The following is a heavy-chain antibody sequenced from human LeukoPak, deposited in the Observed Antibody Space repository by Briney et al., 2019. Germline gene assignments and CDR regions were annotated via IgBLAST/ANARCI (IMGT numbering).Heavy chain of an antibody. CDR2: MNPNSGNT. J-gene: IGHJ6*02. CDR3: AGRGGSSWYYYYGMDV. Sequence: ASVKVSCKASGYTFTGYYMHWVRQAPGQGLEWMGWMNPNSGNTGYAQKFQGRVTMTRNTSISTAYMELSSLRSEDTAVYYCAGRGGSSWYYYYGMDVWGQGTTVTVSS. V-gene: IGHV1-8*02. D-gene: IGHD6-13*01. CDR1: GYTFTGYY.